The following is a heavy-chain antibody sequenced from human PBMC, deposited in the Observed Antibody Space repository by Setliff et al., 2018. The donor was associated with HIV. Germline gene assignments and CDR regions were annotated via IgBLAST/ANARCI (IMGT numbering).Heavy chain of an antibody. D-gene: IGHD3-3*01. V-gene: IGHV3-33*06. Sequence: PGGSLRLSCAASGFTGNSYGMNWVRQALGKGLEWVALIWYDASKKEYADSVKGRFNILRDDSKKTVDLQMNSLRADDTAVYYCVKDVVKFWSGSGALDFWGPGTLVTVSS. CDR2: IWYDASKK. CDR1: GFTGNSYG. J-gene: IGHJ4*02. CDR3: VKDVVKFWSGSGALDF.